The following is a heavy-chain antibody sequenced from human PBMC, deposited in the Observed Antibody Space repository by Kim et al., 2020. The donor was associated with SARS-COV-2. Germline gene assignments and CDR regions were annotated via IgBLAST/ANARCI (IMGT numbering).Heavy chain of an antibody. D-gene: IGHD6-13*01. J-gene: IGHJ2*01. Sequence: SETLSLTCTVSGGSISSSSYYWGWIRQPPGKGLEWIGSIYYSGSTYYNPSLKSRVTISVDTSKNQFSLKLSSVTAADTAVYYCARDRGSSWLGSDWYFDL. CDR2: IYYSGST. CDR3: ARDRGSSWLGSDWYFDL. V-gene: IGHV4-39*07. CDR1: GGSISSSSYY.